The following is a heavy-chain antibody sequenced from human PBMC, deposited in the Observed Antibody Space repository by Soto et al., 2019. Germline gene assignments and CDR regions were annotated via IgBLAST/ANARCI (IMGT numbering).Heavy chain of an antibody. CDR2: IYSGGST. CDR3: ARLWFGDYFDY. J-gene: IGHJ4*02. V-gene: IGHV3-53*02. D-gene: IGHD3-10*01. Sequence: VQLVETGGGLIQPGGSLRLSCAASGFTVSSNYMSWVRQAPGKGLEWVSVIYSGGSTYYADSVKGRFTISRDNSKNTLYLQMNSLRAEDTAVYYCARLWFGDYFDYWGQGTLVTVSS. CDR1: GFTVSSNY.